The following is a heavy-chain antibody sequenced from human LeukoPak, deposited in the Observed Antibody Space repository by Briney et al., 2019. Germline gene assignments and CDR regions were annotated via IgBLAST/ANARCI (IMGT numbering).Heavy chain of an antibody. CDR2: IYYSGST. D-gene: IGHD6-13*01. Sequence: SETLSLTCTVSGGSISSYYWSWIRQPPGRGLEWIGYIYYSGSTNYNPSLKSRVTISVDTSKNQFSLKLSSVTAADTAVYYCARRVKAAAGEDGYYYYGMDVWGQGTTVTVSS. V-gene: IGHV4-59*08. CDR3: ARRVKAAAGEDGYYYYGMDV. CDR1: GGSISSYY. J-gene: IGHJ6*02.